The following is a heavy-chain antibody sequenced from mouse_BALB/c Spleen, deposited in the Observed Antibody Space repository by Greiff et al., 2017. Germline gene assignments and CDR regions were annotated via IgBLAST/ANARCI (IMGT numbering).Heavy chain of an antibody. CDR1: GFTFSSYA. CDR3: ARQSGTFDY. CDR2: ISSGGSYT. D-gene: IGHD4-1*01. V-gene: IGHV5-9-3*01. Sequence: EVKVEESGGGLVKPGGSLKLSCAASGFTFSSYAMSWVRQTPEKRLEWVATISSGGSYTYYPDSVKGRFTISRDNAKNTLYLQMSSLRSEDTAMYYCARQSGTFDYWGQGTTLTVSS. J-gene: IGHJ2*01.